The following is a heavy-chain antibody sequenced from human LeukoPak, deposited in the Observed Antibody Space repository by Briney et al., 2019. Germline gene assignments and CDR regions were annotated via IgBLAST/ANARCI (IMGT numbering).Heavy chain of an antibody. V-gene: IGHV1-18*01. CDR1: GYTFTSYG. Sequence: GASVKVSRKASGYTFTSYGIRWVRQAPGQGLEWMGWISAYNGNTNYAQKLQGRVTMTTDTSTSTAYMELRSLRSDDTAVYYCAREQPNYSNYRRYYYGMDVWGQGTTVTVSS. D-gene: IGHD4-11*01. CDR3: AREQPNYSNYRRYYYGMDV. CDR2: ISAYNGNT. J-gene: IGHJ6*02.